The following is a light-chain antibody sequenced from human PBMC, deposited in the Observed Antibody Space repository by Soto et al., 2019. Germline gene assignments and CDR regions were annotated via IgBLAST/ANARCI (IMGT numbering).Light chain of an antibody. V-gene: IGKV3-15*01. CDR3: QQYNNWPPGYT. Sequence: EIVMTQSPATLSVPPGERATLSCRASQSVSSNLAWYQQKPGQAPRLLIYGASTRATGIPARFSGSGSGTEFTLTISSLQSEDFAVYYCQQYNNWPPGYTLGQGTKVDIK. J-gene: IGKJ2*01. CDR1: QSVSSN. CDR2: GAS.